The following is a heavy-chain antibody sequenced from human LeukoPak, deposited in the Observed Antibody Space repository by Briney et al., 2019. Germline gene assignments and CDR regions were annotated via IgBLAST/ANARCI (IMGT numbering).Heavy chain of an antibody. CDR3: ARYLDGSGGNNWFDP. CDR1: GVSISSYY. J-gene: IGHJ5*02. CDR2: TYTSGST. Sequence: PSETLSLTGTVSGVSISSYYWSWIRQPAGKGLEWIGHTYTSGSTNYNPSLKSRVRMSVDTYKNELSLKLRSVTAADTAVYYCARYLDGSGGNNWFDPWGKGTLDTVSS. V-gene: IGHV4-4*07. D-gene: IGHD3-10*01.